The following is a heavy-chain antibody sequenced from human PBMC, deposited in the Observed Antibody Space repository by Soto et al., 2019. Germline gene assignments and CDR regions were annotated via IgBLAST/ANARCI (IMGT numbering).Heavy chain of an antibody. D-gene: IGHD2-2*01. J-gene: IGHJ4*02. CDR1: GGSFSGYY. CDR2: INHSGST. CDR3: ARGRIVVPAAIRRGGYDY. Sequence: QVQLQQWGAGLLKPSETLSLTCAVYGGSFSGYYWSWIRQPPGKGMEWFGEINHSGSTNYNPSIKSRVTLAVGPSKTQFSLKLSSVTGASTGVYSWARGRIVVPAAIRRGGYDYWGQGTLVTVSS. V-gene: IGHV4-34*01.